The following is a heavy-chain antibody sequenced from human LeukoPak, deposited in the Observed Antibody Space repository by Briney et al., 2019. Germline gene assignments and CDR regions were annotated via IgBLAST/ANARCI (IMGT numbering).Heavy chain of an antibody. CDR3: ARGRDIVVVVAATIPSNWFDP. J-gene: IGHJ5*02. D-gene: IGHD2-15*01. Sequence: ASVKVSCKASGYTFTSYDINWVRQATGQGLEWMGWMNPNSGNTGYAQKFQGRVTMTRNTSISTAHMELSSLRSEDTAVYYCARGRDIVVVVAATIPSNWFDPWGQGTLVTVSS. CDR2: MNPNSGNT. CDR1: GYTFTSYD. V-gene: IGHV1-8*01.